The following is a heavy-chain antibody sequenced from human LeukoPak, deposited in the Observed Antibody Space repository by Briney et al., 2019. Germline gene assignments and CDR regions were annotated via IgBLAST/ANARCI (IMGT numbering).Heavy chain of an antibody. CDR3: AREGYYDSSGYYADWYFDL. CDR1: GGSISSYY. D-gene: IGHD3-22*01. J-gene: IGHJ2*01. Sequence: SETLSLTCTVSGGSISSYYWSWIRQPAGKGLEWIGRIYTSGSTNYNPSLKSRVTISVDTSKNQFSLKLSSVTAADTAVYYCAREGYYDSSGYYADWYFDLWGRGTLVTVSS. V-gene: IGHV4-4*07. CDR2: IYTSGST.